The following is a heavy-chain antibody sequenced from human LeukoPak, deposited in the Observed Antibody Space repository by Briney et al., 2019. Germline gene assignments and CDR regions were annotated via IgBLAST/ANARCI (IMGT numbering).Heavy chain of an antibody. CDR1: GYSISSSYH. CDR2: IYHSGST. D-gene: IGHD1-26*01. J-gene: IGHJ4*02. Sequence: PSETLSLTCSVSGYSISSSYHWGGIRQPPGKGLEWIGSIYHSGSTYYNPSLKSRVTISVDTSKNQFSLKLSSVTAADTAVYYCASSYLSGSLYYFDYWGQGTLVTVSS. V-gene: IGHV4-38-2*02. CDR3: ASSYLSGSLYYFDY.